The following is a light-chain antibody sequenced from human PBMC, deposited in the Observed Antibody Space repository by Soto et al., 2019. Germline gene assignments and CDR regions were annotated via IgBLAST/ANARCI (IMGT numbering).Light chain of an antibody. Sequence: EIALTQSPGTLSLSPGERATLFCRARQSVSRSFLVWYQQKPGQAPRLLIYGAFNRATGIPDRFSGSGSGTDFTLTISRLEPEDFAVYYCQQYGSSPWTFGQGTNVEMK. J-gene: IGKJ1*01. V-gene: IGKV3-20*01. CDR2: GAF. CDR1: QSVSRSF. CDR3: QQYGSSPWT.